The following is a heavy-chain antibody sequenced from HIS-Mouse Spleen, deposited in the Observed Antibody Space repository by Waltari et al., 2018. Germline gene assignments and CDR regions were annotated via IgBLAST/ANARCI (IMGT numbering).Heavy chain of an antibody. CDR1: GGSISSSRYY. Sequence: QLQLQESGPGLVKPSETLSLTCTVSGGSISSSRYYCGWIRQPTGKGLEWIGSIYYSGSTYYNPSLKSRVTISVDTSKNQFSLKLSSVTAADTAVYYCAREIPYSSSWYDWYFDLWGRGTLVTVSS. J-gene: IGHJ2*01. D-gene: IGHD6-13*01. CDR3: AREIPYSSSWYDWYFDL. CDR2: IYYSGST. V-gene: IGHV4-39*07.